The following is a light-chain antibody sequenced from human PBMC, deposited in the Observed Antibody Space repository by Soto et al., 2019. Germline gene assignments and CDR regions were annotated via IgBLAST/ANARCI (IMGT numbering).Light chain of an antibody. CDR3: QSYGSSLSGYVV. Sequence: QSVLTQPPSVSGAPGQRVTISCTGSSSNIGAGYDVHWYQQLPGTAPKLLIYGNSNRPSVVPDRFSGSKSGTSASLAITGLQAEDDADYYCQSYGSSLSGYVVFGGGTKLTVL. V-gene: IGLV1-40*01. CDR1: SSNIGAGYD. J-gene: IGLJ2*01. CDR2: GNS.